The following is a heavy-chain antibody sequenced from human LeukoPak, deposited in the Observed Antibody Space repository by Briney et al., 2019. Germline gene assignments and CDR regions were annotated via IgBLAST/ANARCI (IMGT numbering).Heavy chain of an antibody. CDR1: GGSISSSSYY. CDR2: IYYSGST. J-gene: IGHJ6*03. Sequence: SETLSLTCTVSGGSISSSSYYWGWIRQPPGKGLEWIGSIYYSGSTYYNPSLKSRVTISVDTSKNQFSLKLSSVTAADTAVYYCASGLENRCDFWSGYYSGNYYYYYMDVWGKGTTVTVSS. V-gene: IGHV4-39*01. D-gene: IGHD3-3*01. CDR3: ASGLENRCDFWSGYYSGNYYYYYMDV.